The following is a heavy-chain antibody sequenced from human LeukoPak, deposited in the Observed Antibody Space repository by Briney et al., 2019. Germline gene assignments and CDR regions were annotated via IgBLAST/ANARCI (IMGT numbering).Heavy chain of an antibody. CDR1: GFTFSSYA. CDR2: ISGSGGST. Sequence: GGSLRLSCAASGFTFSSYAMSWVRQAPGKGLEWVSAISGSGGSTYYADSVKGRFTISRDNSKNTLYQQMNSLRAEDTAVYYCARDRARAATGKGGGMDVWGKGTTVAVSS. V-gene: IGHV3-23*01. CDR3: ARDRARAATGKGGGMDV. J-gene: IGHJ6*04. D-gene: IGHD6-25*01.